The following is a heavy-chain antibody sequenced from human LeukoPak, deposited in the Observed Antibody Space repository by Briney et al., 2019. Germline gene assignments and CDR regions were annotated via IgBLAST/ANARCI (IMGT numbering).Heavy chain of an antibody. D-gene: IGHD3-10*01. Sequence: GGSLRVSCAVSGFTFSSYSMNGVRQAPGKGLEWVSCISSSSTYIYYADSVEGRFTISRDNAKNSLYLQMNSLRAEDTAVYYCARVGDSGSDDYWGQGTLVTVSS. J-gene: IGHJ4*02. CDR2: ISSSSTYI. CDR1: GFTFSSYS. CDR3: ARVGDSGSDDY. V-gene: IGHV3-21*01.